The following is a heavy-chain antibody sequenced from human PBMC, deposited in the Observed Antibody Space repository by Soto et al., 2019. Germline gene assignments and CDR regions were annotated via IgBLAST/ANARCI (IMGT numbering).Heavy chain of an antibody. CDR3: VYTTGWPGFDF. J-gene: IGHJ4*02. Sequence: SETLYLNCSFTSTYNCFYYLTWVRQSPGKGLEWVGYIHYSGRIHYNPSLESRVTISADTSKKQFSLKVNFLTAADTAVYHCVYTTGWPGFDFWGQG. CDR2: IHYSGRI. V-gene: IGHV4-59*03. D-gene: IGHD6-19*01. CDR1: STYNCFYY.